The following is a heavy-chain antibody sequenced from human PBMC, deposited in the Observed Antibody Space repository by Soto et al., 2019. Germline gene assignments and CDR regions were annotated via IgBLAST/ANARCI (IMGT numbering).Heavy chain of an antibody. CDR1: GCSVSSNSAA. V-gene: IGHV6-1*01. Sequence: SQTLSLTCAISGCSVSSNSAAWSWIRQSPSRGLEWLGRTYYRSKWYTDYTVSVKSRIAIHPDTSKNQFSPHLNSVTPEDTAVYYCGRDPQYCSTTTCPNDAFDIWGQGTMVTVSS. D-gene: IGHD2-2*01. CDR3: GRDPQYCSTTTCPNDAFDI. J-gene: IGHJ3*02. CDR2: TYYRSKWYT.